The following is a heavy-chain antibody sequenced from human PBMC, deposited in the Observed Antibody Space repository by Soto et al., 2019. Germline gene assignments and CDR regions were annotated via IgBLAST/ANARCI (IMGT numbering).Heavy chain of an antibody. J-gene: IGHJ5*02. D-gene: IGHD3-3*01. Sequence: RGSLRLSCAASGFTFSSYGMHWVRQAPGKGLEWVAVISYDGSNKYYADSVKGRFTISRDNSKNTLYLQMNSLRAEDTAVYYCAKNADPDDFSSGYHIHPLYNWLDPWGQGPLVTVSS. CDR3: AKNADPDDFSSGYHIHPLYNWLDP. CDR1: GFTFSSYG. CDR2: ISYDGSNK. V-gene: IGHV3-30*18.